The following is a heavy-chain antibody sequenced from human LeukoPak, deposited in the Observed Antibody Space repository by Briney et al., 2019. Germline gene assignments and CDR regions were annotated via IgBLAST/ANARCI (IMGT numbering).Heavy chain of an antibody. D-gene: IGHD1-26*01. J-gene: IGHJ5*02. Sequence: ASVKVSCKVSGYTLTELSMHWVRQAPGKGLEWMGGFDPEDGETIYAQRFQGRVTMTEDTSTDTAYMELSRLRSDDTAVYYCAKLVGATTGFDPWGQGTLVTVSS. CDR3: AKLVGATTGFDP. CDR1: GYTLTELS. CDR2: FDPEDGET. V-gene: IGHV1-24*01.